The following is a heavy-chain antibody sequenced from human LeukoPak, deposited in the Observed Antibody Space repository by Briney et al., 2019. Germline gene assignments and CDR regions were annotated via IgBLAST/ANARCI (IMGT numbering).Heavy chain of an antibody. D-gene: IGHD3-16*01. Sequence: GGSLRLSCSASGFTFSSYWMSWVRQTTGKGLECVAKIREDGNEKFYVDSVKGRFTISRDNAKDSVYLQMNSLRVEDTAVYFCARDYIGGWNDHWGQGTLVTVSS. CDR2: IREDGNEK. V-gene: IGHV3-7*01. CDR3: ARDYIGGWNDH. CDR1: GFTFSSYW. J-gene: IGHJ4*02.